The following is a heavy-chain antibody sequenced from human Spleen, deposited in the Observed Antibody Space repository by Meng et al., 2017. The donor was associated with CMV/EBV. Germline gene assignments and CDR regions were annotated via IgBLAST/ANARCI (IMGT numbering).Heavy chain of an antibody. D-gene: IGHD2-2*01. CDR1: GGSISSSSYY. Sequence: SETLSLTCTVSGGSISSSSYYWGWIRQPPGKGLEWIGSIYYSGSTYYNPSLKSRVTISVDTSKNQFSLKLSSVTAADTAVYYCARQSKAQYQLLYYFDYWGQGTLVIVSS. CDR3: ARQSKAQYQLLYYFDY. V-gene: IGHV4-39*01. J-gene: IGHJ4*02. CDR2: IYYSGST.